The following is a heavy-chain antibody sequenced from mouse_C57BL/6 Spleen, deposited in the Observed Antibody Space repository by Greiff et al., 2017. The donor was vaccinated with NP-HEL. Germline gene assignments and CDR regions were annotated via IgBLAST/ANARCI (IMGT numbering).Heavy chain of an antibody. CDR1: GFTFSDFY. Sequence: EVQVVESGGGLVQSGRSLRLSCATSGFTFSDFYMEWVRQAPGKGLEWIAASRNKANDYTTEYSASVKGRFIVSRDTSQSILYLQMNALRAEDTAIYYCAIAPITTVVATDWYFDVWGTGTTVTVSS. CDR2: SRNKANDYTT. CDR3: AIAPITTVVATDWYFDV. J-gene: IGHJ1*03. V-gene: IGHV7-1*01. D-gene: IGHD1-1*01.